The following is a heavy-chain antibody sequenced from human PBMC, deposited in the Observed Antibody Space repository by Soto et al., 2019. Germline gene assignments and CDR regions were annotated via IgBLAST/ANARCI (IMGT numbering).Heavy chain of an antibody. J-gene: IGHJ3*02. CDR3: AKDAAPYYYFSSGFDI. Sequence: PGGSLRLSCPASGFTFSSHAMSWVRQAPGKGLEWVSTISSDGSTYYADSVKGRFTISRDDSKNTLFLQMKSLRAEDTAIYSCAKDAAPYYYFSSGFDIWGQGTMVTVSS. V-gene: IGHV3-23*01. D-gene: IGHD3-22*01. CDR1: GFTFSSHA. CDR2: ISSDGST.